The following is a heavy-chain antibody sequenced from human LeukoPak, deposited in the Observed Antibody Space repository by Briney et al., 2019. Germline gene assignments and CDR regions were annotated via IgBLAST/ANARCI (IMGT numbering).Heavy chain of an antibody. CDR2: ISAYNGNT. CDR1: GYTFTSYG. CDR3: ARVGYDSSGYYPGDWFDP. Sequence: ASVKVSCKASGYTFTSYGISWVRQAPGQGLEWMGWISAYNGNTNYAQKLQGRVTMTTDTSTSTAYMELRSLRSDDTAVYYCARVGYDSSGYYPGDWFDPWGQGTLATVSS. D-gene: IGHD3-22*01. J-gene: IGHJ5*02. V-gene: IGHV1-18*01.